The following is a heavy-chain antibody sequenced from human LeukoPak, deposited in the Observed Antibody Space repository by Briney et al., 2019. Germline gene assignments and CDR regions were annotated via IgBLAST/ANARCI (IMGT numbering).Heavy chain of an antibody. J-gene: IGHJ6*02. CDR2: ISAYNGNT. CDR1: GYTFTSYG. V-gene: IGHV1-18*01. CDR3: ARRGPDARRDYYYGMDV. Sequence: ASVKVSCKASGYTFTSYGISWVRQAPGQGLEWMGWISAYNGNTIYAQKLQGRVTMTTDTSTSTAYMELRSLRSDDTAVYYCARRGPDARRDYYYGMDVWGQGTTVTVSS. D-gene: IGHD2-2*01.